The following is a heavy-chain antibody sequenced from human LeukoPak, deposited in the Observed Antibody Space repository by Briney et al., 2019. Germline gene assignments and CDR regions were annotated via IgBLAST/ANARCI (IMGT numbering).Heavy chain of an antibody. CDR3: ARAGQGDLWSGLRYFDY. J-gene: IGHJ4*02. V-gene: IGHV4-59*01. D-gene: IGHD3-3*01. CDR1: GGSISRYY. CDR2: IYYSGST. Sequence: TSSETLSLTCTVSGGSISRYYWSWIRQPPGKGLEWIGYIYYSGSTNYNPSLKSRVTISVDTSKNHFSLKLSSVTAADTAVYYCARAGQGDLWSGLRYFDYWGQGTLVTVSP.